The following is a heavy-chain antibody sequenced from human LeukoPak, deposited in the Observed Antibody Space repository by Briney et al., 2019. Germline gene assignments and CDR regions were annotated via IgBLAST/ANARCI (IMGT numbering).Heavy chain of an antibody. CDR2: IYPGDSDT. CDR1: GYSFTSYS. D-gene: IGHD3-9*01. Sequence: QSLKISCKGSGYSFTSYSIGWMRQMPVKGLEWMGIIYPGDSDTRYSPSFQGQVTISADKSIRTAYLQCSRLKSSDTAMYYFARWYYDILTGYLPGMDVWGQGTTVTVCS. CDR3: ARWYYDILTGYLPGMDV. J-gene: IGHJ6*02. V-gene: IGHV5-51*01.